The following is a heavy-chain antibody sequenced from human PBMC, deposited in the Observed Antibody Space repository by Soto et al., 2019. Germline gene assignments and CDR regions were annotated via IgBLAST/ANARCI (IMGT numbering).Heavy chain of an antibody. CDR2: ISYDGNVA. Sequence: QVPLVESGGGVVQPGRSLRLSCAASGFTFSSYGMHWVRQAPGKGLEWVTVISYDGNVAYDADSVKGRFTISRDNSKNTLYLQMNSLRTEDTAMYYCAKERPITNWYFDYWGQGTLVTVSS. J-gene: IGHJ4*02. V-gene: IGHV3-30*18. CDR3: AKERPITNWYFDY. D-gene: IGHD1-1*01. CDR1: GFTFSSYG.